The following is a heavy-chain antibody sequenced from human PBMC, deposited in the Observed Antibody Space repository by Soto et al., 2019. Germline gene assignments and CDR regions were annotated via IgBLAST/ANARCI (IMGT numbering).Heavy chain of an antibody. D-gene: IGHD3-3*01. CDR2: IKSKTDGGTT. J-gene: IGHJ6*02. CDR3: TTVEVFGVVIATIYGMDV. CDR1: GFTFSNAW. V-gene: IGHV3-15*07. Sequence: PGGSLRLSCAASGFTFSNAWMNWVGQAPGKGLEWVGRIKSKTDGGTTDYAAPVKGRFTISRDDSKNTLYLQMNSLKTEDTAVYYCTTVEVFGVVIATIYGMDVWGQGTTVTVSS.